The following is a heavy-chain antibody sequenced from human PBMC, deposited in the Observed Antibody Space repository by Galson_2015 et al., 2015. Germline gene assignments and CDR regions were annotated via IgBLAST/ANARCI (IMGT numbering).Heavy chain of an antibody. D-gene: IGHD2-2*01. Sequence: SLRLSCAASGFTFSNAWMSWVRQAPGKGLEWVGRIKSKTDGGATDYAAPVKGRFTISRDDSKNTLYLQMNSLKTEDTAVYYCTTYHCSSSSCYPYYFDYWGQGTQVTVSS. J-gene: IGHJ4*02. CDR1: GFTFSNAW. CDR3: TTYHCSSSSCYPYYFDY. CDR2: IKSKTDGGAT. V-gene: IGHV3-15*01.